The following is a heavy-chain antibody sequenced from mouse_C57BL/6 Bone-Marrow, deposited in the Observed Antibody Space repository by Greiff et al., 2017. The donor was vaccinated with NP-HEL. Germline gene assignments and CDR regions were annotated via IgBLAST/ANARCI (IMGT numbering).Heavy chain of an antibody. J-gene: IGHJ2*01. Sequence: QVQLQQSGAELVMPGASVKLSCKASGYTFTSYWMHWVKQRPGQGLEWIGEIDPSDSYTNYNQKFKGKSTLTVDKSSSTAYMQLSSLTSEDSAVYYCARDARYYYGMGYWGQGTTLTVSS. D-gene: IGHD1-1*01. CDR1: GYTFTSYW. V-gene: IGHV1-69*01. CDR3: ARDARYYYGMGY. CDR2: IDPSDSYT.